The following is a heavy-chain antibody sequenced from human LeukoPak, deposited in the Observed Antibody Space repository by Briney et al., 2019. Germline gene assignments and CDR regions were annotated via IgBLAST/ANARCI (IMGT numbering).Heavy chain of an antibody. CDR3: ARDDYGGTKY. D-gene: IGHD4/OR15-4a*01. CDR1: GFTFSNYW. V-gene: IGHV3-7*01. CDR2: IKQDGSEK. J-gene: IGHJ4*02. Sequence: GGSLRLSCAASGFTFSNYWMSWVRQAPGKGLEWVANIKQDGSEKYYVDSVKGRFTISRDNAKNSLYLQMNSLTAEDTAVYYCARDDYGGTKYWGQGTLVTVSS.